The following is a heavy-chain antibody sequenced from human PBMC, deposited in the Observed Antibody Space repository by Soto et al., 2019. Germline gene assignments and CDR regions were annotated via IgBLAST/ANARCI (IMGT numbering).Heavy chain of an antibody. CDR1: GGTFRTSA. J-gene: IGHJ6*01. Sequence: QVQLVQSGAEVKKPGSSVKVSCKTSGGTFRTSAISWVRQAPGQGLEWMGGIMPVFPTPDYAQKFQGRVTITADESTMTASMELSSLRSEDTAVYYCARDKDRQQLGGNYYYIMDVWGQGTTVTVSS. V-gene: IGHV1-69*12. CDR3: ARDKDRQQLGGNYYYIMDV. D-gene: IGHD3-3*02. CDR2: IMPVFPTP.